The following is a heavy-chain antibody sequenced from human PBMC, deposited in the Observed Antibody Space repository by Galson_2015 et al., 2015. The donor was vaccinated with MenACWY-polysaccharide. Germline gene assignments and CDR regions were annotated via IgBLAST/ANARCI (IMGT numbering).Heavy chain of an antibody. D-gene: IGHD2-2*01. Sequence: SLRLSCAASGFTFSRYAMHWVRQAPGKGLEWVAVISYGATNKYYAESVKGRFTISRDNSKNTMYVQMNSLRAEDTAIYYCARDYCSRTSCYGMDVWGQGTTVTVSS. V-gene: IGHV3-30-3*01. CDR2: ISYGATNK. CDR1: GFTFSRYA. CDR3: ARDYCSRTSCYGMDV. J-gene: IGHJ6*02.